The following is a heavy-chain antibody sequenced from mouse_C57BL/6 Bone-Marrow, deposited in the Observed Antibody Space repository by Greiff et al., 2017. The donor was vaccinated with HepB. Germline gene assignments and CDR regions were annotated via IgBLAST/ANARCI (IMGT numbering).Heavy chain of an antibody. CDR3: ARSLTGTFYYFDY. CDR1: GYSITSGYY. CDR2: ISYDGSN. V-gene: IGHV3-6*01. Sequence: EVKLQESGPGLVKPSQSLSLTCSVTGYSITSGYYWNWIRQFPGNKLEWMGYISYDGSNNYNPSLKNRISITRDTSKNQFFLKLNSVTTEDTATYYCARSLTGTFYYFDYWGQGTTLTVSS. J-gene: IGHJ2*01. D-gene: IGHD4-1*01.